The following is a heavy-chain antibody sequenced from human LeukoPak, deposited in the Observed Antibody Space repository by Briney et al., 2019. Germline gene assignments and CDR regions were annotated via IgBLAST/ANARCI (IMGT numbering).Heavy chain of an antibody. Sequence: GGSLRLSCAASGFTFSNYDMSWGRQAPGKGLEWVSSISDSGGSTYYADSVKGRFTISRDNSKNTLYLQMTNLRAADTAVYYCAKDLSRAVAADWFDPWDQGSLVTVSS. CDR1: GFTFSNYD. J-gene: IGHJ5*02. D-gene: IGHD6-19*01. CDR3: AKDLSRAVAADWFDP. CDR2: ISDSGGST. V-gene: IGHV3-23*01.